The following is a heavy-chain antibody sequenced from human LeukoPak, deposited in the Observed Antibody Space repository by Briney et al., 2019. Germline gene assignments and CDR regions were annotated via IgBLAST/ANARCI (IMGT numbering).Heavy chain of an antibody. V-gene: IGHV3-23*01. CDR3: AKTTLRWELLQGYYFDY. Sequence: PGGSLRLSCAASGFTFSSYAMSWVRQAPGKGLEWVSAIRGSGGSTCYADSVKGRFTISRDNSKNTLYLQMNSLRAEDTAVYYCAKTTLRWELLQGYYFDYWGQGTLVTVSS. CDR2: IRGSGGST. J-gene: IGHJ4*02. D-gene: IGHD1-26*01. CDR1: GFTFSSYA.